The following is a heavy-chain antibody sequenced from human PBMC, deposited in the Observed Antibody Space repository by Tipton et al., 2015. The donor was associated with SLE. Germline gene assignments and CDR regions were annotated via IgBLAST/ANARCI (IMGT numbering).Heavy chain of an antibody. CDR1: GFTFSSYA. J-gene: IGHJ4*02. CDR3: ARHVAVAGDFDY. D-gene: IGHD6-19*01. CDR2: ISGSGGST. V-gene: IGHV3-23*01. Sequence: GSLRLSCAASGFTFSSYAMSWVRQAPGKGLEWVSAISGSGGSTYYADSVKGRFTISRDNSKNTLYLQMNSLRAEDTAVYYCARHVAVAGDFDYWGQGTLVTVSS.